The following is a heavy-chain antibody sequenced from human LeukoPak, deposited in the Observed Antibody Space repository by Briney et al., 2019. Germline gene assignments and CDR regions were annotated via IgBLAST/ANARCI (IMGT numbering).Heavy chain of an antibody. V-gene: IGHV5-51*01. Sequence: GEPLKTSCKGSGYSFSTNWIGWVRKMPGKGLGWMGIFYPDKSDTRYSPSFQGQVTTSADKSINTAYLQWSSLKASDTAMYYCARYSRLPSSTVRINYYYMDIWGKGTTVTVSS. CDR3: ARYSRLPSSTVRINYYYMDI. CDR2: FYPDKSDT. CDR1: GYSFSTNW. J-gene: IGHJ6*03. D-gene: IGHD4-11*01.